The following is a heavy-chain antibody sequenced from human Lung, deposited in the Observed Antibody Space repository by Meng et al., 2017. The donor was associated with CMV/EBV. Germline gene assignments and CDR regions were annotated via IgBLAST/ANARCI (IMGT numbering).Heavy chain of an antibody. D-gene: IGHD3-16*02. V-gene: IGHV4-59*08. CDR2: NYYSGST. J-gene: IGHJ4*02. CDR3: ARHQNGGTYPLDY. Sequence: VELQEAGPGLVKPSETLSLTCAVAGGSISTYDWSWIRQPPGKGLEWIGNNYYSGSTNYNPSLASRVTISVDSSKNQFSLKLSSVTAADTAVYYCARHQNGGTYPLDYWGQGTLVTVSS. CDR1: GGSISTYD.